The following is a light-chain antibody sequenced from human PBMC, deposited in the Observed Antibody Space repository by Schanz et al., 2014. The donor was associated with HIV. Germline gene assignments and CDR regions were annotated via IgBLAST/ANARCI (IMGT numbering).Light chain of an antibody. Sequence: QSALTQPRSVSGSPGQSVTISCTGTSSDVGGYNYVSWYQQHPVKAPKLMIYDVSNRPSGVSNRFSGSKSGNTASLTISGLQADDEADYYCSSYTSSNTFVFGGGTKLTVL. CDR1: SSDVGGYNY. CDR3: SSYTSSNTFV. J-gene: IGLJ2*01. CDR2: DVS. V-gene: IGLV2-11*01.